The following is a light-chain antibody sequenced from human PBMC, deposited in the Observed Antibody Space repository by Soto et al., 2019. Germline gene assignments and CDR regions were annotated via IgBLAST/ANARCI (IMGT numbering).Light chain of an antibody. V-gene: IGLV2-14*01. CDR2: DVS. CDR1: SSDVGGYNY. CDR3: SSYTSSSTHHYV. Sequence: QSALTQPASVSGSPGRSITISCTGTSSDVGGYNYVSWYQQHPGKAPKLMIYDVSNRPSGVSNRFSGSKSGNTASLTISGLQAEDEADYYCSSYTSSSTHHYVFGTGTKLTVL. J-gene: IGLJ1*01.